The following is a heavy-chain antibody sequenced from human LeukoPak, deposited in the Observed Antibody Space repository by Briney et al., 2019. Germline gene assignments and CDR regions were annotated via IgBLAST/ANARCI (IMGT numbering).Heavy chain of an antibody. Sequence: GSLRLSCAASGFTFSSFGMHWVRQAPGKGLEWVAFIRYDGSNKYYADSVKGRFTISRDNSENVLYLQMNSLRAEDTAVYYCASCKLLLRSDWFDPWGQGTLVTVSS. V-gene: IGHV3-30*02. CDR3: ASCKLLLRSDWFDP. J-gene: IGHJ5*02. D-gene: IGHD2-15*01. CDR1: GFTFSSFG. CDR2: IRYDGSNK.